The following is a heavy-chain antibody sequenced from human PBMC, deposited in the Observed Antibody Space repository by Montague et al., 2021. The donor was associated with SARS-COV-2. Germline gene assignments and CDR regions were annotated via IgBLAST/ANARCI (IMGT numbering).Heavy chain of an antibody. CDR2: ISYSGST. D-gene: IGHD4-23*01. J-gene: IGHJ2*01. CDR3: ARHVAPCGGNCRNWYFDL. Sequence: SETLSLTCTVSGGSISSNLFYWGWIRQLPGKGLEWIGSISYSGSTYYNPSLKSRVTLSVDTPKNQFSLKLISLTAADTAMYYYARHVAPCGGNCRNWYFDLWGRATLVTVSS. V-gene: IGHV4-39*01. CDR1: GGSISSNLFY.